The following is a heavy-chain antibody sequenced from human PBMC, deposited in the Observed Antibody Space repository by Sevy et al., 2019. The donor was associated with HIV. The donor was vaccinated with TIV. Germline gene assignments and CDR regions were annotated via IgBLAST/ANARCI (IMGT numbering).Heavy chain of an antibody. Sequence: GGYLRLSCAASGFTFSSYWMSWVRQAPGKGLEWVANIKQDGSEKDYVDSVRGRFTTSRDNAKNSLYLQMNSLRVEDTAVYYCARDLDRTEDYWGQGTLVTVSS. CDR3: ARDLDRTEDY. D-gene: IGHD3-3*01. J-gene: IGHJ4*02. V-gene: IGHV3-7*01. CDR1: GFTFSSYW. CDR2: IKQDGSEK.